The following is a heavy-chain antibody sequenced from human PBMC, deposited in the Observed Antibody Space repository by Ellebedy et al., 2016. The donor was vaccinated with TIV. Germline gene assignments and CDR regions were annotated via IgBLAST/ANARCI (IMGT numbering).Heavy chain of an antibody. CDR1: GFTFSSYG. V-gene: IGHV3-30*18. J-gene: IGHJ4*02. Sequence: GGSLRLSXAASGFTFSSYGMHWVRQAPGKGLEWVAVISYDGSNKYYADSVKGRFTISRDNSKNTLYLQMNSLRAEDTAVYYCAKDRVLLWFGESYDYWGQGTLVTVSS. CDR3: AKDRVLLWFGESYDY. CDR2: ISYDGSNK. D-gene: IGHD3-10*01.